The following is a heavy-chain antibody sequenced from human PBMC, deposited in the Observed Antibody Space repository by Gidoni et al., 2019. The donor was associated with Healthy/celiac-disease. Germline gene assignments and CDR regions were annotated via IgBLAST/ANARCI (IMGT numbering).Heavy chain of an antibody. D-gene: IGHD5-18*01. CDR2: INHSGST. V-gene: IGHV4-34*01. Sequence: QVQLQQWGAGLLKPSETLSLTCAVYGGSFSGYYWSWIRQPPGKGLEWIGEINHSGSTNYNPSLKRRVTISVDTSKNQFSLKLSSVTAADTAVYYCARDPTASLRGYGMDVWGQGTTVTVSS. J-gene: IGHJ6*02. CDR3: ARDPTASLRGYGMDV. CDR1: GGSFSGYY.